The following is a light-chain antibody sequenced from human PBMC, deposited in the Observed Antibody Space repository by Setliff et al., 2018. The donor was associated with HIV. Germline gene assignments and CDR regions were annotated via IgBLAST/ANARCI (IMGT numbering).Light chain of an antibody. CDR1: SSDIGRYNL. CDR2: QAT. J-gene: IGLJ1*01. V-gene: IGLV2-23*01. CDR3: CSNTGSNTYV. Sequence: QSVLTQPASVSGSPGQSITISCTGTSSDIGRYNLVSWYQQYPGKAPKLMIYQATKRPSGASNRFSGSKSGNTASLTISGLQAEDEADYYCCSNTGSNTYVFGSGTKVPV.